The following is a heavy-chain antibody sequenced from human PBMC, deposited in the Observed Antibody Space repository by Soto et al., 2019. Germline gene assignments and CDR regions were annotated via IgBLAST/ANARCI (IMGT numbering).Heavy chain of an antibody. CDR1: GGSISSYY. CDR3: ARVGGKDYDILTGLDY. D-gene: IGHD3-9*01. V-gene: IGHV4-59*12. Sequence: PSETLSLTCTVSGGSISSYYWSWIRQPPGKGLEWIGYIYYSGGTNYNPSLKSRVTISVDKSKNQFSLKLSSVTAADTAVYYCARVGGKDYDILTGLDYWGQGTLVTVSS. CDR2: IYYSGGT. J-gene: IGHJ4*02.